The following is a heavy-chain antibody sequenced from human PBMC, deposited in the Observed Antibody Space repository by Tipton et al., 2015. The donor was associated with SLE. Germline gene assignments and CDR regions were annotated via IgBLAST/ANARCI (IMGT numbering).Heavy chain of an antibody. CDR3: ARDCGIVGAPPFAFNI. D-gene: IGHD1-26*01. CDR1: GYTFTSYD. CDR2: MHPYSGST. V-gene: IGHV1-8*01. J-gene: IGHJ3*02. Sequence: QLVQSGAEVKKPGASVKVSCKASGYTFTSYDINWVRQATGQGLEWMGWMHPYSGSTNYNPSLKSRVTLSVDTSKNQFTLKLSSVTAADTAVYYCARDCGIVGAPPFAFNIWGHGTMVTVSS.